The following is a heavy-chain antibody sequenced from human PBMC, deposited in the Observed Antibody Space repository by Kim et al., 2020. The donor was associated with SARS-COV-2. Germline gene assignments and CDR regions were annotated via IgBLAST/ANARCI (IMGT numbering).Heavy chain of an antibody. J-gene: IGHJ4*02. V-gene: IGHV3-30*18. D-gene: IGHD1-26*01. CDR1: GFTFNTYD. CDR2: ISYDGSNK. CDR3: AKSFSGSYFGYDY. Sequence: GGSLRLSCAASGFTFNTYDMHWVRQAPGKGQEWVAVISYDGSNKYYADSVKGRFTISRDNSKNTLYLQMNSLRIEDTAVYYCAKSFSGSYFGYDYWGQGTLVTVSS.